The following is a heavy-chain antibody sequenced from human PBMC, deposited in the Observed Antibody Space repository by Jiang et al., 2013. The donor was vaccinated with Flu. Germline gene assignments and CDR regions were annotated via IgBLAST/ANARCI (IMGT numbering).Heavy chain of an antibody. CDR2: INRFSNMI. V-gene: IGHV3-48*01. J-gene: IGHJ1*01. Sequence: VQLVESGGDLVQPGGSLRLSCVGSGFTFDTYAMDWVRRAPGKGLEWISYINRFSNMIDYADSVKGRFTISRDNAKNSLFLQMNSLRADDTAVYYCVRDPLGDGSGSPRVWGQGTLVTVSS. CDR1: GFTFDTYA. D-gene: IGHD3-22*01. CDR3: VRDPLGDGSGSPRV.